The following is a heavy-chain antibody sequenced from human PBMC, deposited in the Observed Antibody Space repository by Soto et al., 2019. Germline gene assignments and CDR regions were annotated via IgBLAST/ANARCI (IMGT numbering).Heavy chain of an antibody. CDR2: IGGSGGST. CDR1: EFTCIVYA. CDR3: AKGTAYYDFWSGSHAFDI. D-gene: IGHD3-3*01. V-gene: IGHV3-23*01. Sequence: GGPLRLSWSASEFTCIVYAMSWVGQAPGKGLEWVSAIGGSGGSTYYADSVKGRFTISRDNSKNTLYLQMNSLRAEDTAVYYCAKGTAYYDFWSGSHAFDIWGQGTMVTVSS. J-gene: IGHJ3*02.